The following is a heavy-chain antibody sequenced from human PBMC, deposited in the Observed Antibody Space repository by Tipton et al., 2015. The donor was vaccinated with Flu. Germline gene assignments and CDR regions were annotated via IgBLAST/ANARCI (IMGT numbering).Heavy chain of an antibody. Sequence: AASGFTFDDYAMHWVRQAPGKGLEWVSGISWNSGSIGYADSVKGRFTISRDNAKNSLYLQMNSLRAEDTALYYCAKMSSPKLYYYYGMDVWGQGTTVTVSS. CDR2: ISWNSGSI. J-gene: IGHJ6*02. V-gene: IGHV3-9*01. CDR3: AKMSSPKLYYYYGMDV. CDR1: GFTFDDYA.